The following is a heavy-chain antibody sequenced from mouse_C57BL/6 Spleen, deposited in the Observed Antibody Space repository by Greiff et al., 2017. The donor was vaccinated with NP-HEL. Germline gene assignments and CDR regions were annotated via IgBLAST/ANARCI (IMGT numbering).Heavy chain of an antibody. CDR1: GYTFTSYW. V-gene: IGHV1-61*01. Sequence: QVQLQQSGAELVRPGSSVKLSCKASGYTFTSYWMDWVKQRPGQGLEWIGNIYPSDSETHYNQKFKDKATLTVDKSSSTAYMQLSSLTSEDSAVYYCAIYYYGSTFAYWGQGTLVTVSA. J-gene: IGHJ3*01. CDR2: IYPSDSET. D-gene: IGHD1-1*01. CDR3: AIYYYGSTFAY.